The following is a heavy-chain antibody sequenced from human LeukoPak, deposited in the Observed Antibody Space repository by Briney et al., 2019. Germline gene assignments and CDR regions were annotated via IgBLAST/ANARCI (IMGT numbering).Heavy chain of an antibody. Sequence: ASVEVSCKVSGYTLTELSMHWVRQAPGKGLEWMGGFDPEDGETIYAQKFQGRVTMTEDTSTDTAYMELSSLRSEDTAVYYCATEERKAGSYYRAAFDIWGQGTMVTVSS. D-gene: IGHD1-26*01. V-gene: IGHV1-24*01. J-gene: IGHJ3*02. CDR2: FDPEDGET. CDR3: ATEERKAGSYYRAAFDI. CDR1: GYTLTELS.